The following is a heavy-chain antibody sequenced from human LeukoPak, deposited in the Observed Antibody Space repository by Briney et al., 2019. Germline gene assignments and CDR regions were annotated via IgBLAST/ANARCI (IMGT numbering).Heavy chain of an antibody. CDR3: VKNDGWFHLAQ. V-gene: IGHV3-7*03. Sequence: PGGSLRLSCAASGFYFRDHWMDWVRQDPGKGLEWVGHIKTDGSETYYLDSLKGRISISRDNTNNALYLQMNSLRVEDTAIYYCVKNDGWFHLAQWGQGTLVTVSS. J-gene: IGHJ4*02. D-gene: IGHD6-19*01. CDR2: IKTDGSET. CDR1: GFYFRDHW.